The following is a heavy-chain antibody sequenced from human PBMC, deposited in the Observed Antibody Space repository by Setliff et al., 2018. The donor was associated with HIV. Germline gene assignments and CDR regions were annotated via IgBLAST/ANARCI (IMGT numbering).Heavy chain of an antibody. V-gene: IGHV4-59*11. D-gene: IGHD3-10*01. CDR2: MYFRGNA. Sequence: SETLSLTCTVSGGSISSHYWSWIRQAPGKGLEWIGTMYFRGNARNSPSLKSRVTISVDTSKNQLSLNLTSVTAADTAVYYCARVETTVWGATYGMDVWGQGTTVTVSS. CDR1: GGSISSHY. CDR3: ARVETTVWGATYGMDV. J-gene: IGHJ6*02.